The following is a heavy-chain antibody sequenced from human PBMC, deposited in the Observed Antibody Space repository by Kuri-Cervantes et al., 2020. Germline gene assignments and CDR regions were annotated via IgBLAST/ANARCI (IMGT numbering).Heavy chain of an antibody. CDR2: VTGGGTT. J-gene: IGHJ6*04. V-gene: IGHV3-23*01. CDR3: ARSKGDV. CDR1: GFIFSMYE. Sequence: GESLKISCAVSGFIFSMYEMSWFRQAPGKGLECVSVVTGGGTTYYVDSVKGRFTISRDNSKNTLYLQMNSLRVEDTAIYYCARSKGDVWGKGISVTVSS.